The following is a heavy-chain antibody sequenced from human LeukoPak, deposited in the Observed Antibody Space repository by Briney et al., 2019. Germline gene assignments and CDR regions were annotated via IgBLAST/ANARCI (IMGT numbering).Heavy chain of an antibody. J-gene: IGHJ4*02. CDR2: INTGNGNT. CDR1: GYTFITYA. V-gene: IGHV1-3*04. CDR3: ARDIGGSAIDY. Sequence: ASVKVSCKASGYTFITYAMHWVRQAPGQRLEWMGWINTGNGNTKYSQKFQGRVTITRDTSASIAYMELSSLKSEDTAVYYCARDIGGSAIDYRGQGTLVTVSS. D-gene: IGHD1-26*01.